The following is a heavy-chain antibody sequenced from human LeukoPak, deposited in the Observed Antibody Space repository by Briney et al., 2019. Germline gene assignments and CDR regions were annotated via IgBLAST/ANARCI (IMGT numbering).Heavy chain of an antibody. D-gene: IGHD1-14*01. CDR2: ISYDGSNK. CDR1: GFTFSSYA. Sequence: GGSLRLSCAASGFTFSSYAMHWVRQAPGKGLEWVAVISYDGSNKYYADSVKGRFTISRDNSKNTLYLQMNSLRAEDTAVYYCARLSPGTGSNSTYWGQGTLVTVSS. J-gene: IGHJ4*02. CDR3: ARLSPGTGSNSTY. V-gene: IGHV3-30-3*01.